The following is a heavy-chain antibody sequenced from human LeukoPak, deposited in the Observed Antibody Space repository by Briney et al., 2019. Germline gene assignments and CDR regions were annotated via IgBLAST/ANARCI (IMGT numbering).Heavy chain of an antibody. Sequence: PGGSLRLSCAASGFTFYNYAMSWVRQAPGKGLECVSSISDTGGYTHYADSVKGRFITSRDNSKDTLYLQMNSLRAEDTAVYYCATPPTISAASYWGQGTLVTVSS. D-gene: IGHD6-13*01. V-gene: IGHV3-23*01. J-gene: IGHJ4*02. CDR1: GFTFYNYA. CDR3: ATPPTISAASY. CDR2: ISDTGGYT.